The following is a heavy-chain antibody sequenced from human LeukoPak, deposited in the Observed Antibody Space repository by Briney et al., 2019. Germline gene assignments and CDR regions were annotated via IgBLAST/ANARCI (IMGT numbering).Heavy chain of an antibody. D-gene: IGHD5-12*01. CDR2: IYSGGNT. J-gene: IGHJ4*02. CDR3: ARRVATDFYFDY. V-gene: IGHV3-66*04. CDR1: GFTVSGNY. Sequence: PGGSLRLSCAASGFTVSGNYMSWVRQAPGKGLECVSVIYSGGNTYSADSVKGRFTISRDNSKNTLYLQMNNLRAEDMAVYYCARRVATDFYFDYWGQGTLVTVSS.